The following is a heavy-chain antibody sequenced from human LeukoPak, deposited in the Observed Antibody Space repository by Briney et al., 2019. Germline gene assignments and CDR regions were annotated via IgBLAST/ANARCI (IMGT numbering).Heavy chain of an antibody. D-gene: IGHD6-13*01. Sequence: SGGSLRLSCAASGFTFNYAWMSWVRQAPGRGLEWIGRIKSKVDGGTTDYATPVKGRFSISRDDSNNTLYLQLKSLRTEDTAVYYCTTEDLGIAAAGAIDVWGQGTMVTVSS. CDR1: GFTFNYAW. V-gene: IGHV3-15*01. CDR2: IKSKVDGGTT. J-gene: IGHJ3*01. CDR3: TTEDLGIAAAGAIDV.